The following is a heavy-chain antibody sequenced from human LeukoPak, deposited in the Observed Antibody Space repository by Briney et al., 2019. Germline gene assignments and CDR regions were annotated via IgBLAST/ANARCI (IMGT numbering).Heavy chain of an antibody. D-gene: IGHD3-22*01. CDR1: GGCINSYY. CDR2: IYDSGST. CDR3: AREAIYDSSGYYYRDAFDM. J-gene: IGHJ3*02. V-gene: IGHV4-59*12. Sequence: SETLSLTCTVSGGCINSYYWSWIRPPPGKGLERLGYIYDSGSTNYNPSLQSRVTMSIDTSKNQISLQLTSVTAADTAVYYCAREAIYDSSGYYYRDAFDMWGQGTMVTVSS.